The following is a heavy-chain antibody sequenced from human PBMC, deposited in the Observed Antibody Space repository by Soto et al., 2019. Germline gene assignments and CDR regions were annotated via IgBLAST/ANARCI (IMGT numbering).Heavy chain of an antibody. CDR3: ARGRYFDWLGMNWFDP. CDR1: GGSFTGYY. Sequence: SETLSLTCAVYGGSFTGYYWSWIRQPPGKGLEWIGEINHSGSTNYNPSLKSRVTISVDTSKNQFSLKLSSVTAADTAVYYCARGRYFDWLGMNWFDPWGQGTLVTV. D-gene: IGHD3-9*01. J-gene: IGHJ5*02. CDR2: INHSGST. V-gene: IGHV4-34*01.